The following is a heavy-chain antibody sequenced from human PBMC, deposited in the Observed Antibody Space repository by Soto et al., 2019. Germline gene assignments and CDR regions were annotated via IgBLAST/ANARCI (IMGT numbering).Heavy chain of an antibody. CDR3: ARGGSSSWYWERAEYFRH. Sequence: QVQLVESGGGVVQPGRSLRLSCAASGFTFSSYGMHWVRQAPGKGLEWVAVIWYDGSNKYYADSVKGRFTISRDNSKNTLYLQMNSLRAEDTAVYYCARGGSSSWYWERAEYFRHWGQGTLVTVSS. CDR2: IWYDGSNK. D-gene: IGHD6-13*01. CDR1: GFTFSSYG. V-gene: IGHV3-33*01. J-gene: IGHJ1*01.